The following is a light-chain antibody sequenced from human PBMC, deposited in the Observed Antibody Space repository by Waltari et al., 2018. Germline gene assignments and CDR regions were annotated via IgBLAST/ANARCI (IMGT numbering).Light chain of an antibody. Sequence: EVVLTQSPATLSLSPGDRATLSCRASQSVSTYLAWYQQKPGQAPRLLIFDASNRATGTPARFSGSGSGTDFSLTISSLEPEDFAVYYCQQRRKWRTFGQGTKLEI. CDR3: QQRRKWRT. J-gene: IGKJ2*01. CDR1: QSVSTY. V-gene: IGKV3-11*01. CDR2: DAS.